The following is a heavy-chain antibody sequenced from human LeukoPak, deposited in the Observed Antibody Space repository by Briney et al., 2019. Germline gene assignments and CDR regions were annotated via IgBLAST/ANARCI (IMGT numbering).Heavy chain of an antibody. D-gene: IGHD2-15*01. Sequence: ASVKVSCKASGYTFTSYYMHWVRQAPGQGLEWMGIINPRGGSTSYAQKFQGRVTMTRDTSTSTVYMELSSLRSEDTAVYYCARDLRDCSGGSCYSGRDYWGQGTLVTVSS. V-gene: IGHV1-46*01. CDR2: INPRGGST. CDR1: GYTFTSYY. J-gene: IGHJ4*02. CDR3: ARDLRDCSGGSCYSGRDY.